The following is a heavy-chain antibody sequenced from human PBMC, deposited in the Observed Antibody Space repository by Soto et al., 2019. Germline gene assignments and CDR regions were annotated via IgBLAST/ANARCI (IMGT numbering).Heavy chain of an antibody. CDR1: GGSISSYY. J-gene: IGHJ4*02. Sequence: QVQLQESGPGLVKPSETLSLTCTVSGGSISSYYWSWIRQPPGKGLEWIGYIYYSGSTNYNPSLKCRVTISVDTSKNQFSLKLSSVTAADTAVYYCARSPSLIWVGELPDYYFDYWGQGTLVTVSS. CDR3: ARSPSLIWVGELPDYYFDY. CDR2: IYYSGST. V-gene: IGHV4-59*08. D-gene: IGHD3-10*01.